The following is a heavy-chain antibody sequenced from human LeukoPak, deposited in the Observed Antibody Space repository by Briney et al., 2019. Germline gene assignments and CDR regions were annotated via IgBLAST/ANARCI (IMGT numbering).Heavy chain of an antibody. CDR2: IYYSGST. J-gene: IGHJ3*02. Sequence: SETLSLTCTISGGSISSYYWSWIRQPPGKGLEWIGYIYYSGSTNYNPSLKSRVTISVDTSKNQFSLKLSSVTAADTAVYYCARGVTLHAFDIWGQGTMVTVSS. CDR1: GGSISSYY. V-gene: IGHV4-59*01. CDR3: ARGVTLHAFDI. D-gene: IGHD4-23*01.